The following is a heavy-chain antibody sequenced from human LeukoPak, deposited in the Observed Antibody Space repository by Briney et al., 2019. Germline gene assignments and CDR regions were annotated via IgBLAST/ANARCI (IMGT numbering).Heavy chain of an antibody. V-gene: IGHV4-34*01. CDR1: GGSFSGYY. CDR3: ASTGGSSWSAADY. D-gene: IGHD6-13*01. J-gene: IGHJ4*02. Sequence: SETLSLTCAVYGGSFSGYYWSWIRQPPGKGLEWIGEVNHSGSTNYNPSLKSRVTISVDTSKNQFSLKLSSVTAADTAVYYCASTGGSSWSAADYWGQGTLVTVSS. CDR2: VNHSGST.